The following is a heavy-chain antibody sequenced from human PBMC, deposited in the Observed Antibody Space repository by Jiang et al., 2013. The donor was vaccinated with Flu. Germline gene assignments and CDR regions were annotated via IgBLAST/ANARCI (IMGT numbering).Heavy chain of an antibody. Sequence: PGLVKPSETLSLTCTVSGGSISSSGDYWGWIRQPPGKGLEWIGSINYSGNTYYKPSLSSRVTLSVDTSKNQISLRLSSVTAADTAVYFCARGTTATSFDYWGQGTLV. J-gene: IGHJ4*02. CDR2: INYSGNT. CDR1: GGSISSSGDY. D-gene: IGHD4-17*01. CDR3: ARGTTATSFDY. V-gene: IGHV4-39*01.